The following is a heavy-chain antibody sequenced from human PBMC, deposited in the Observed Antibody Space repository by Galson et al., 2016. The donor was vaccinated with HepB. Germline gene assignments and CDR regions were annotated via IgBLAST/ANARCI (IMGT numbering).Heavy chain of an antibody. Sequence: ETLSLTCTVSGGSIASADHFWGWVRQSPGRGLEWIASLFYTGNTYYNPSLKSRVSISVDRSTNQFSLTVDSLTAADTAVYYCARRNYGGRSPFDYWGQGILVTVSS. J-gene: IGHJ4*02. CDR1: GGSIASADHF. V-gene: IGHV4-39*07. CDR3: ARRNYGGRSPFDY. D-gene: IGHD4-23*01. CDR2: LFYTGNT.